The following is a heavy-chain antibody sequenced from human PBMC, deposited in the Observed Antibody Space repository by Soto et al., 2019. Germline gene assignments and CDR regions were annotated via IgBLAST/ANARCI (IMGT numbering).Heavy chain of an antibody. CDR3: ARDRGIAVAGTGWFDP. CDR1: GFTFTSYS. Sequence: ASVKVSCKASGFTFTSYSMHWVRQAPGQRLEWMGWINAGNGNTKYSQKFQGRVTITRDTSASTAYMELSSLRSEDTAVYYCARDRGIAVAGTGWFDPWGQGTLVTVS. V-gene: IGHV1-3*01. CDR2: INAGNGNT. D-gene: IGHD6-19*01. J-gene: IGHJ5*02.